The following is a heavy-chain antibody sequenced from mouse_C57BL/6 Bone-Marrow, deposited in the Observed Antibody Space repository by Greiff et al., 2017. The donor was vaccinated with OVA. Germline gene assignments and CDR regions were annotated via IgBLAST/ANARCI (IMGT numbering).Heavy chain of an antibody. CDR3: ARAGYYALDY. CDR2: INPNNGGT. V-gene: IGHV1-26*01. J-gene: IGHJ4*01. Sequence: EVQLQQSGPELVKPGASVKISCKASGYTFTDYYMNWVKQSHGKSLEWIGDINPNNGGTSYNQKFKVKATLTVEKYSSTAYMELRSLTSEDSAIYYCARAGYYALDYWGQGTSVTVSS. CDR1: GYTFTDYY.